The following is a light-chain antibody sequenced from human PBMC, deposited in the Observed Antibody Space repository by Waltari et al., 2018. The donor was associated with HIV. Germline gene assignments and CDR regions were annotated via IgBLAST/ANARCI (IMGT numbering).Light chain of an antibody. J-gene: IGLJ2*01. V-gene: IGLV3-21*02. CDR3: QVWGSSNDPYVI. Sequence: SYVLTQPPSVSVAPGQTARITCGGTSIGSRSVHWYQQKPGQAPVLVVYDDSDRPSGIPERLAGSNSENTATRTISRVDPGDEADYYCQVWGSSNDPYVIFGGGTRLSVL. CDR1: SIGSRS. CDR2: DDS.